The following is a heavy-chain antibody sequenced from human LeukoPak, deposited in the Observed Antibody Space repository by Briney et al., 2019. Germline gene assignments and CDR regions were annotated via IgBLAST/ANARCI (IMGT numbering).Heavy chain of an antibody. D-gene: IGHD6-13*01. CDR2: ISGSGGST. CDR1: GFTFKSYV. J-gene: IGHJ3*02. Sequence: GGSLRLSCAASGFTFKSYVMSWVRQAPGKGLEWVSGISGSGGSTKYADSVKGRFTISRDNSKNTLYLQMNSLRVEDTAVYYCAALLISSNWSDAFDIWGQGTMVTVSS. CDR3: AALLISSNWSDAFDI. V-gene: IGHV3-23*01.